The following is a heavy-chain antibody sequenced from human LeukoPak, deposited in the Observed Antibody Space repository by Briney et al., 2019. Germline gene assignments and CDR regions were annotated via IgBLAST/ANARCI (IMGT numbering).Heavy chain of an antibody. CDR2: ISYDGSNK. D-gene: IGHD6-19*01. J-gene: IGHJ6*02. V-gene: IGHV3-30*18. Sequence: QPGRSLRLSCAASGFTFSSYGMHWVRQAPGKGLEWVAVISYDGSNKYYADSVKGRFTVSRDNSKNTLYLQMNSLRAEDTAVYYCAKDRGWYLPDYYGMDVWGQGTTVTVSS. CDR3: AKDRGWYLPDYYGMDV. CDR1: GFTFSSYG.